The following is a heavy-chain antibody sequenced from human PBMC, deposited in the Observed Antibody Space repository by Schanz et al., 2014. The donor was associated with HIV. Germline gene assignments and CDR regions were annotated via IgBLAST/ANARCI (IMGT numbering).Heavy chain of an antibody. CDR3: AKGYTSSSVFNL. Sequence: QVQLVESGGGVVQPGRSPTLSCAASGFTFSKYGMHWVRQAPGKGLEWVARISPDGDTQHYADSLKGRFTISRDNFKNTLDLQMDSLRPDDTAVYYCAKGYTSSSVFNLWGRGTLVTVSS. J-gene: IGHJ2*01. CDR1: GFTFSKYG. D-gene: IGHD6-6*01. V-gene: IGHV3-30*18. CDR2: ISPDGDTQ.